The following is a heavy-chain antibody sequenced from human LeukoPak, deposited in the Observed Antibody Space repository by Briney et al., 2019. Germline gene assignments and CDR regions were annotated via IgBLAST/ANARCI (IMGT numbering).Heavy chain of an antibody. J-gene: IGHJ4*02. V-gene: IGHV3-30-3*01. D-gene: IGHD3-3*01. CDR3: AKDPFTIFGVVTRDY. Sequence: GRSLRLSCAASGFTFSSYAMHWVRQAPGKGLEWVAVISYDGSNKYYADSVKGRFTISRDNSKSTLYLQMNSLRAEDTAVYYCAKDPFTIFGVVTRDYWGQGTLVTVSS. CDR1: GFTFSSYA. CDR2: ISYDGSNK.